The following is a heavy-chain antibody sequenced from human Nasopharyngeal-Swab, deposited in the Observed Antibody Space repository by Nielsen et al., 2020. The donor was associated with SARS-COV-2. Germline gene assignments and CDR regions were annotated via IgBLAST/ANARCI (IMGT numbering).Heavy chain of an antibody. CDR1: GGSFSGYY. CDR3: ASGARRGRVPFDY. J-gene: IGHJ4*02. CDR2: INYSGTT. Sequence: SETLSLTCAVYGGSFSGYYWSWIRQSPEKGLEWIGQINYSGTTNYNPSLKSRVAISVDTSKNQFSLKLNSVTAADTAVYYCASGARRGRVPFDYWGQGTQVTVSS. V-gene: IGHV4-34*01. D-gene: IGHD3-16*01.